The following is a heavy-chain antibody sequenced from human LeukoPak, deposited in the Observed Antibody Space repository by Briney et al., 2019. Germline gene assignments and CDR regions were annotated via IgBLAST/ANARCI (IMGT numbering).Heavy chain of an antibody. CDR1: GYAFTSYG. CDR2: ISAYNGNT. Sequence: ASVKVSCKASGYAFTSYGISWVRQAPGQGLEWMGWISAYNGNTNYAQKLQGRVTMATDTSTSTAYMELRSLRSDDTAVYYCARDVAAAGTSGLNYYYYYGMDVWGQGTTVTVSS. J-gene: IGHJ6*02. CDR3: ARDVAAAGTSGLNYYYYYGMDV. V-gene: IGHV1-18*01. D-gene: IGHD6-13*01.